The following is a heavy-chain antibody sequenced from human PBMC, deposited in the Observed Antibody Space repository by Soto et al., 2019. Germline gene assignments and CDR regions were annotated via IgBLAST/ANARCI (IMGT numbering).Heavy chain of an antibody. J-gene: IGHJ3*02. V-gene: IGHV3-30*02. D-gene: IGHD5-18*01. CDR2: IWYDGSNQ. Sequence: PGGALRLSCVASGFTFSRFCVHWVRQAPGKGLEWVAIIWYDGSNQYYADSVKGRLIISRDNSKNTLYLQMNSLRAEDTAVYYCAKNRGYTYGPDAFDIWGQGTMVTVSS. CDR1: GFTFSRFC. CDR3: AKNRGYTYGPDAFDI.